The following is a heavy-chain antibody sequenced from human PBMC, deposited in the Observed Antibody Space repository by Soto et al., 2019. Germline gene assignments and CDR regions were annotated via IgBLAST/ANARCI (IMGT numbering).Heavy chain of an antibody. CDR1: GFTFSSYS. D-gene: IGHD2-21*02. Sequence: EVQLVESGGGLVKPGGSLRLSCAASGFTFSSYSMNWVRQAPGKGLEWVSSISSSSSYIYYADSVKGRFTISRDNAKNSLYLQMNSLRAEDTAVYYCASAPNCGGDCYADYWGQGTLVTVSS. CDR2: ISSSSSYI. V-gene: IGHV3-21*01. CDR3: ASAPNCGGDCYADY. J-gene: IGHJ4*02.